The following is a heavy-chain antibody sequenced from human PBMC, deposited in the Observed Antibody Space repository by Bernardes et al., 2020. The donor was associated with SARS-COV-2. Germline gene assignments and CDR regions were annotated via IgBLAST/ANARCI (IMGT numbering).Heavy chain of an antibody. V-gene: IGHV3-66*01. J-gene: IGHJ4*02. CDR3: AKDPGHGLGTEYDGY. D-gene: IGHD3-10*01. CDR2: IYGDGTT. CDR1: GFTVSTTY. Sequence: GGSLRLSCAASGFTVSTTYMRWFRQAPGKGLEWVSVIYGDGTTYYADSAKGRFTISRDNSKNTVDLQMNSLGVEDTAVYHCAKDPGHGLGTEYDGYWVQGALVTVAS.